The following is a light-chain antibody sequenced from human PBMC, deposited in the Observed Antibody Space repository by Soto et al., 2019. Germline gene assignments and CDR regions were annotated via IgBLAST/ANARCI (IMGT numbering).Light chain of an antibody. Sequence: QSVLTQPPSASGTPGQRVTISCSGSNSNIGRNTVSWYQQVPGTAPNSLIYSNDQRPSGVPDRISGSRSGTSASLAISGLQSGDEAEYYCAAWDDTLGARVFGGGTKLTVL. V-gene: IGLV1-44*01. J-gene: IGLJ2*01. CDR3: AAWDDTLGARV. CDR1: NSNIGRNT. CDR2: SND.